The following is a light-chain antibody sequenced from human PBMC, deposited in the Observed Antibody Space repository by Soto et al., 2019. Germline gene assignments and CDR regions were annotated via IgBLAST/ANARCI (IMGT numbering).Light chain of an antibody. J-gene: IGKJ1*01. Sequence: EIVLTQSPGTLSLSPGERATLSCRASQGVSSTYLAWYQQKPGQAPRLLIYGASFRPTGIPDRFSGSGSGTDFTLTISRLEPEDFAVYYCQPFGGSSRTFGQGTKVEIK. CDR3: QPFGGSSRT. V-gene: IGKV3-20*01. CDR1: QGVSSTY. CDR2: GAS.